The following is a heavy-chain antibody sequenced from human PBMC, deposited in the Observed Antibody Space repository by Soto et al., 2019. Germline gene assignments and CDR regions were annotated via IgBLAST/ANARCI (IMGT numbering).Heavy chain of an antibody. CDR2: IYYSGST. CDR3: ARHDRVNVVDNWFDH. V-gene: IGHV4-39*01. J-gene: IGHJ5*02. Sequence: XETLSLTCTVSGCSISSSSYYWGWIRQPPGKGLEWIGIIYYSGSTYYNPSLKSRVTISVDTSKNQFSLKLSSVTAADTAVYYCARHDRVNVVDNWFDHWGQGTLVTVSS. CDR1: GCSISSSSYY. D-gene: IGHD2-15*01.